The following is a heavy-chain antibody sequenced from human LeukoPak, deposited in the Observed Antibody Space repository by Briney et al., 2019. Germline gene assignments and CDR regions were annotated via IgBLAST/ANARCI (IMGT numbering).Heavy chain of an antibody. CDR3: ARNVDTSMVTLWYFDY. D-gene: IGHD5-18*01. J-gene: IGHJ4*02. Sequence: ASVTVSCTASGYTFTSYAIGWVRQAPGQGLEWMGWISGYNGNTNYAQKLQGRVTLTTDTSTSTAYMELRSLRSDDAAIYYCARNVDTSMVTLWYFDYWGQGTLVTVSS. CDR2: ISGYNGNT. V-gene: IGHV1-18*04. CDR1: GYTFTSYA.